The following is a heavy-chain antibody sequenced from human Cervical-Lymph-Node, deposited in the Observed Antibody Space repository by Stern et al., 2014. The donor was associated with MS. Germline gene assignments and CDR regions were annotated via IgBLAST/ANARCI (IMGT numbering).Heavy chain of an antibody. D-gene: IGHD3-3*01. CDR1: GYIFTGYY. J-gene: IGHJ6*02. V-gene: IGHV1-2*02. CDR3: ARDQRGITIFGVVTDYYYLGMDV. CDR2: IKPNTGGT. Sequence: QVQLVQSGAEVKKPGASVKVSCKTSGYIFTGYYIHWVRKAPGQGLEWMACIKPNTGGTNYAQKFQGRVTMSRYTSISTAYVELSSLTSDDTAVYYCARDQRGITIFGVVTDYYYLGMDVWGQGTTVTVSS.